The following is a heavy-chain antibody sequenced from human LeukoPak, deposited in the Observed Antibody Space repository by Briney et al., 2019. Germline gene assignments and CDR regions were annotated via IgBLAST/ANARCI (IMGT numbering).Heavy chain of an antibody. D-gene: IGHD2-15*01. CDR3: ARGPHIVVVVAATPNWFDP. Sequence: SETLSLTCTVSGGSISSYYWSWIRQPPGKGLEWIGYIYYSGSTYYNPSLKSRVTISVDTSKNQFSLKLSSVTAADTAVYYCARGPHIVVVVAATPNWFDPWGQGTLVTVSS. CDR2: IYYSGST. V-gene: IGHV4-59*08. CDR1: GGSISSYY. J-gene: IGHJ5*02.